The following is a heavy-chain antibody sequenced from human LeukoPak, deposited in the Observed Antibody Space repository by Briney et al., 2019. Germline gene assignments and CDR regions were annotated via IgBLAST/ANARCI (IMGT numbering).Heavy chain of an antibody. Sequence: GGSLRLSCAASGFTFSSYEMNWVRQAPGKGLEWVSYISSSGSTIYYADSVKGRFTISRDNAKNSLYLQMNSLRAEDTAVYYCARAGDDYGGNSANYYFDYWGQGTLVTVSS. CDR1: GFTFSSYE. CDR3: ARAGDDYGGNSANYYFDY. V-gene: IGHV3-48*03. CDR2: ISSSGSTI. D-gene: IGHD4-23*01. J-gene: IGHJ4*02.